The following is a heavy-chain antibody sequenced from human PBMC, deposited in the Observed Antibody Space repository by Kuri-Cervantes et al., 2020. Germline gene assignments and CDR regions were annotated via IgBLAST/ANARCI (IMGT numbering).Heavy chain of an antibody. CDR3: TTSYLLTRDYYYYMDV. Sequence: GVSLKISCAASGFTVSNAWMSWVRQAPGKGLEWVGRIKSKTDGGTTDYAAHVKGRFTISRDDSKNTLYLQMNRLKTEDTAVYYCTTSYLLTRDYYYYMDVWGKGTTVTVSS. J-gene: IGHJ6*03. CDR1: GFTVSNAW. V-gene: IGHV3-15*01. CDR2: IKSKTDGGTT. D-gene: IGHD2-21*01.